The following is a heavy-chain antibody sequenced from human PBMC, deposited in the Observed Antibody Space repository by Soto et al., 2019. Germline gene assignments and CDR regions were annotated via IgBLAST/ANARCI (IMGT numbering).Heavy chain of an antibody. V-gene: IGHV1-46*01. Sequence: ASVKVSCKASGYTFTSYYMHWVRQAPGQGLEWMGIINPSGGSTSYAQKFQGRVTMTRDTSTSTVYMELSSLRSEDTAVYYCARDRGXCSSTSCYYYYYYGMDVWGQGTTVTVSS. CDR3: ARDRGXCSSTSCYYYYYYGMDV. CDR2: INPSGGST. D-gene: IGHD2-2*01. J-gene: IGHJ6*02. CDR1: GYTFTSYY.